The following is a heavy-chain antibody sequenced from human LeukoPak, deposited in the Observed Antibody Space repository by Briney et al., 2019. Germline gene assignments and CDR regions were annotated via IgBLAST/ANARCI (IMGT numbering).Heavy chain of an antibody. Sequence: GGSLRLSCAGAGFDFSDFTVHWVRQSPERGLEGVSSISRSGRNIYYADSVKGRFTMYRDNAKNSFYLQMDRLRGDDTAIYYCASRVAATTWDYWGQGTLVTVSS. CDR2: ISRSGRNI. CDR1: GFDFSDFT. CDR3: ASRVAATTWDY. V-gene: IGHV3-21*01. D-gene: IGHD1-26*01. J-gene: IGHJ4*02.